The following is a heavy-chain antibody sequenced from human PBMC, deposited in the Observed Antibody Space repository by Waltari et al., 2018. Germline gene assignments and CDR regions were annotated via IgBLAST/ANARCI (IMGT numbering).Heavy chain of an antibody. CDR1: GPTFGTYG. Sequence: QVQLVESGGHLVQPGGSLRLSCATSGPTFGTYGMHWVRQAPGDGLEGVSFIRYDASFDDYADSVKGRFSITRDNSENTLYLQMNDLRPEDTALYYCAKDGDYSRPGYDAFDIWSQGTMVTVSP. V-gene: IGHV3-30*02. CDR3: AKDGDYSRPGYDAFDI. CDR2: IRYDASFD. D-gene: IGHD4-17*01. J-gene: IGHJ3*02.